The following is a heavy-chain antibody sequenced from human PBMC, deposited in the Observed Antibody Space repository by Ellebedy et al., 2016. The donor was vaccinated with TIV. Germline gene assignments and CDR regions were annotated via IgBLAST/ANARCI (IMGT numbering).Heavy chain of an antibody. CDR3: ARPAGAVLEDSFDY. D-gene: IGHD3-22*01. J-gene: IGHJ4*02. Sequence: ASVKVSXKASGGTFSSDPFSWVRQAPGQGLEWMGGIIPIIGTPNYAQRFQGRVTITADESTSTVYMELSSLRSEDTAVYYCARPAGAVLEDSFDYWGQGTLVTVSS. V-gene: IGHV1-69*13. CDR1: GGTFSSDP. CDR2: IIPIIGTP.